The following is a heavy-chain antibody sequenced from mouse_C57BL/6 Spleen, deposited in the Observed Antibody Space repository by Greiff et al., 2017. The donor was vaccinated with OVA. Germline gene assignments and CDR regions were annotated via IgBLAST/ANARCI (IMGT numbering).Heavy chain of an antibody. J-gene: IGHJ1*03. CDR2: INPNYGTT. D-gene: IGHD1-1*01. CDR3: ARSIKYDGNSYCYFDF. CDR1: GYSFTDYN. V-gene: IGHV1-39*01. Sequence: VQLQQSGPELVKPGASVKISCKASGYSFTDYNMNWVKQSHGQSLEWIGVINPNYGTTSYNQKFKGKATLTVDKSSSTAYMPLNSLTSEDSAVYYFARSIKYDGNSYCYFDFWGTGTTVTVSS.